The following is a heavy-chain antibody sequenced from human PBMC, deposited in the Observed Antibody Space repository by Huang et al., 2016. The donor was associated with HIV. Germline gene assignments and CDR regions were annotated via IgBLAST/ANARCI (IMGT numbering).Heavy chain of an antibody. CDR2: IYYSGNT. CDR1: GASISSGAYY. CDR3: ARSPHYYDSYPALLNWFDP. J-gene: IGHJ5*02. V-gene: IGHV4-30-4*08. Sequence: QVQLQESGPGLVKPSQTLSLTCTVSGASISSGAYYWSWIRQPPGKGLVWIGDIYYSGNTSYNPSLKSRLAMSVGTSMNQFSVRLSSVTAADTAVYYCARSPHYYDSYPALLNWFDPWGQGSLVAVSS. D-gene: IGHD3-22*01.